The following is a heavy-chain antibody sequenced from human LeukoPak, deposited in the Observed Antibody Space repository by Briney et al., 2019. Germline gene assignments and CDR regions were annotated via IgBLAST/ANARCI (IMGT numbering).Heavy chain of an antibody. CDR1: GGSISSYY. V-gene: IGHV4-59*08. CDR3: ASGYFGDAFDV. J-gene: IGHJ3*01. CDR2: VYYTGTT. D-gene: IGHD3-9*01. Sequence: SETLSLTCTVSGGSISSYYWSWIRQPPGKGLEWIGYVYYTGTTNYNPSLKSRVTISVDISKNHFSLKLSSVTATDTAVYYCASGYFGDAFDVWGQGTMVTVSS.